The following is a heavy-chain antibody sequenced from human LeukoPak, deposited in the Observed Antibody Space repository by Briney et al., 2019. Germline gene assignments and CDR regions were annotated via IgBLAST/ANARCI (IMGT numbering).Heavy chain of an antibody. CDR2: ISNSDGST. CDR1: GFTFSSYA. V-gene: IGHV3-23*01. J-gene: IGHJ4*02. D-gene: IGHD1-1*01. CDR3: AKATGTLGN. Sequence: GSLRLSCEASGFTFSSYAMSWVRQAPGKGLEWVSTISNSDGSTYYADSVKGRFTISRDNPKNTLYLQMNSLAAEDTAMYYCAKATGTLGNWGQGTLVTVSS.